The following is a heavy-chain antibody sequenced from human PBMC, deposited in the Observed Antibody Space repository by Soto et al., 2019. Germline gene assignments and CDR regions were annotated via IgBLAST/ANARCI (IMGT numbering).Heavy chain of an antibody. J-gene: IGHJ5*02. Sequence: QVQLVQSGAEVKKPGSSVKVSCKASGGTFSSYAISWVRQAPGQGLEWMGGIIPIFGTANYAQKFQGRVTITADESTSTAHMELSSLRSEDTAVYYCATGSGWYGKAPNGFDPWGQGTLVTVSS. CDR3: ATGSGWYGKAPNGFDP. D-gene: IGHD6-19*01. CDR2: IIPIFGTA. V-gene: IGHV1-69*12. CDR1: GGTFSSYA.